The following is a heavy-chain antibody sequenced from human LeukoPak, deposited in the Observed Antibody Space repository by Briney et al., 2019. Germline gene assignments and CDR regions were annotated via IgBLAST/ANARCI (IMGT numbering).Heavy chain of an antibody. Sequence: GGSLRLSCAASGFTFSSYSMNWVRQAPGKGLEWVSSISSSSSYIYYADSVKGRFTIPRDNAKNSLYLQMNSLRAEDTAVYYCARDAAVASAFDIWGQGTMVTVSS. CDR1: GFTFSSYS. V-gene: IGHV3-21*01. J-gene: IGHJ3*02. D-gene: IGHD6-19*01. CDR3: ARDAAVASAFDI. CDR2: ISSSSSYI.